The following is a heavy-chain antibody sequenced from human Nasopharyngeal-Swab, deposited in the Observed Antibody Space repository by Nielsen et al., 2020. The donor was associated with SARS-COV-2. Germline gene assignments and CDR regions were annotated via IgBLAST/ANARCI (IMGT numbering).Heavy chain of an antibody. D-gene: IGHD3-10*01. CDR1: GYSFNSYW. Sequence: GESLKISCQASGYSFNSYWIGWVRQMPGKGLEWMAIIYPGDSDTRYNPSFQGQVTISADKSISTVYLQWSSLKASDTAMYYCAKTYYYGSGRTIWFDPWGQGTFVTVSS. CDR2: IYPGDSDT. V-gene: IGHV5-51*01. J-gene: IGHJ5*02. CDR3: AKTYYYGSGRTIWFDP.